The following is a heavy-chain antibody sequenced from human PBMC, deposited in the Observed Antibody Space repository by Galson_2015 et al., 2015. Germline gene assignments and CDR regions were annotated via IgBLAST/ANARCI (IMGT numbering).Heavy chain of an antibody. J-gene: IGHJ4*02. CDR1: GFTVSSNY. Sequence: LRLSCAASGFTVSSNYMSWVRQAPGKGLEWVSFIYSGGSTYYADSVKGRFTISRDNSKNTLYLQMNSLRAEDTAVYYCAKVGQWLDFDYWGQGTLVTVSS. V-gene: IGHV3-53*01. CDR3: AKVGQWLDFDY. CDR2: IYSGGST. D-gene: IGHD6-19*01.